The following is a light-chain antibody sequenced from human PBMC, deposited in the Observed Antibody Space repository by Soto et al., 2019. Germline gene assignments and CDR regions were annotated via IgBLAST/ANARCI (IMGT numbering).Light chain of an antibody. V-gene: IGLV1-40*01. CDR3: QSYDSSLSGFVV. CDR2: GNS. Sequence: QAVVTQPPSVSGAPGQRVTISCTGSGSNIGAGYDVHWYQQLPGTAPKLLIYGNSNRPSGVPDRFSGSRSGTSASLAITGLQAEDEADYYCQSYDSSLSGFVVFGGGTQLTVL. J-gene: IGLJ2*01. CDR1: GSNIGAGYD.